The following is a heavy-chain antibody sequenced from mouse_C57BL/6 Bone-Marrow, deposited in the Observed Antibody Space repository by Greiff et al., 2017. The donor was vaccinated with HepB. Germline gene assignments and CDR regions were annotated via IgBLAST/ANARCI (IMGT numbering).Heavy chain of an antibody. V-gene: IGHV4-1*01. CDR2: INPDSSTI. Sequence: EVKLMESGGGLVQPGGSLKLSCAASGIDFSRYWMSWVRRAPGKGLEWIGEINPDSSTINYAPPLKDKYIISRDNAKKTLYLPMSKVRSEDTALYYYSRLYYGRLGYWGQGATLTISS. J-gene: IGHJ2*01. CDR3: SRLYYGRLGY. D-gene: IGHD1-1*01. CDR1: GIDFSRYW.